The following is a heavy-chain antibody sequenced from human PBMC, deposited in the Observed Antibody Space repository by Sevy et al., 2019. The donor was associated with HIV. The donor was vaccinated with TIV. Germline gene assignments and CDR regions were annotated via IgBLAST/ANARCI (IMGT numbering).Heavy chain of an antibody. D-gene: IGHD2-15*01. CDR3: ARPYCSGDDCYSELDY. CDR2: ISSGSGTI. V-gene: IGHV3-48*02. CDR1: GFNFWNYS. J-gene: IGHJ4*02. Sequence: GSLRLSCAASGFNFWNYSMTWVRQAPGKGLDWVSYISSGSGTIHYADSVKDRFTISRNNAKNSLFLQMNSLRDEDTAIYYCARPYCSGDDCYSELDYWGQGILVTVSS.